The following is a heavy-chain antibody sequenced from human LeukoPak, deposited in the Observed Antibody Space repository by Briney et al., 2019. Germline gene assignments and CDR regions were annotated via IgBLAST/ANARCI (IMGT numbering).Heavy chain of an antibody. V-gene: IGHV3-7*01. CDR1: GFTFSSYW. J-gene: IGHJ4*02. Sequence: PGGSLRLSCAASGFTFSSYWMSWVRQAPGKGLEWVANIKQDGSEKYYVDSVKGRFTISRDNAKNSLYLQMNSLRAEDTAVYYCARDHRYYDSSGYYGYWGQGTLVTVSS. D-gene: IGHD3-22*01. CDR3: ARDHRYYDSSGYYGY. CDR2: IKQDGSEK.